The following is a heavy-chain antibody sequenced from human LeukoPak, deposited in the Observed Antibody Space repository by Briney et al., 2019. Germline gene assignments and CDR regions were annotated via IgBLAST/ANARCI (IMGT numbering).Heavy chain of an antibody. CDR1: GYTFTTYY. Sequence: AASVKVSCKASGYTFTTYYMHWVRQAPGQRLEWMGIINPSSGSTSYAQKFQGRVTMTRDTSTSTVYMELSSLRSEDTAIYYCARVLGAHRYGSIDHWGQGTLVTVSS. J-gene: IGHJ4*02. CDR3: ARVLGAHRYGSIDH. CDR2: INPSSGST. D-gene: IGHD5-18*01. V-gene: IGHV1-46*01.